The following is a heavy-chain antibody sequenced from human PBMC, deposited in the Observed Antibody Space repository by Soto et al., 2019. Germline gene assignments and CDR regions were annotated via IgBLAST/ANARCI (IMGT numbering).Heavy chain of an antibody. Sequence: EVQLVESGGGLVPPGGSLRLSFSASGFTFSSYWMHLVRQAPGKGLVWVSHINNDGSSTIYADSVRGRFTISRDNAKNTLYLEMNGLRAEDTAVYFCARDARYYYTDVWGKCTTVTVSS. CDR1: GFTFSSYW. J-gene: IGHJ6*03. CDR3: ARDARYYYTDV. D-gene: IGHD6-6*01. V-gene: IGHV3-74*01. CDR2: INNDGSST.